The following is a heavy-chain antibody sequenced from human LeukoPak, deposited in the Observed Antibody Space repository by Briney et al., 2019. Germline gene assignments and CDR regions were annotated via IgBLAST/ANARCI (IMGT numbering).Heavy chain of an antibody. D-gene: IGHD6-13*01. CDR1: GGSISSYY. J-gene: IGHJ6*03. CDR2: IYTSGST. CDR3: ARDRPGYSSSWDLYYYYYMDV. Sequence: SETLSLTCTVSGGSISSYYWSWIRQPAGKGLEWIGRIYTSGSTNYNPSLKSRVTMSVDTSKNQFFLKLSSVTAADTAVYYCARDRPGYSSSWDLYYYYYMDVRGKGTTVTVSS. V-gene: IGHV4-4*07.